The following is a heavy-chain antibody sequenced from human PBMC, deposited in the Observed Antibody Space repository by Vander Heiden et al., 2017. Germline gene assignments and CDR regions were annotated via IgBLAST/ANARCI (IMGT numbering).Heavy chain of an antibody. Sequence: EVQLVESGGGLVQPGRSLRLSCSASGFTFDDYAMHWVRQAPGKGLEWVSGISWNSGSIGYADSVKGRFTISRDNAKNSLYLQMNSLRAEDTALYYCAKSSDSSVKRDFQHWCEGTLVALSS. CDR2: ISWNSGSI. J-gene: IGHJ1*01. V-gene: IGHV3-9*01. CDR1: GFTFDDYA. D-gene: IGHD3-22*01. CDR3: AKSSDSSVKRDFQH.